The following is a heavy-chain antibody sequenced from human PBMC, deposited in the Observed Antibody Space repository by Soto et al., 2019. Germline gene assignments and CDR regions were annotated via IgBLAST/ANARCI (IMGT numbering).Heavy chain of an antibody. CDR1: GYSFTSYW. Sequence: GESLKISCKGSGYSFTSYWIGWVRQMPGKGLEWMGIIYPGDSDTRYSPSFQGQVTISADKSISTAYLQWSSLKASDTDMYYCARPNRRYYDSSGYYSAFDIWGQGTIVTVSS. CDR2: IYPGDSDT. CDR3: ARPNRRYYDSSGYYSAFDI. D-gene: IGHD3-22*01. J-gene: IGHJ3*02. V-gene: IGHV5-51*01.